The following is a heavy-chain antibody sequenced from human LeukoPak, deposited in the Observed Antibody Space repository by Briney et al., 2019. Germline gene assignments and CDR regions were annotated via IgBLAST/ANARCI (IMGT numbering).Heavy chain of an antibody. CDR3: ASKGPMVRPMGV. J-gene: IGHJ6*01. D-gene: IGHD3-10*01. CDR2: VNHSGNT. V-gene: IGHV4-34*01. CDR1: GGSFTTYY. Sequence: SETLSLTCAVHGGSFTTYYWSWIRQPPGKRLEWIGEVNHSGNTYHNPSLKSRVSMSVDTSKNQFSLRLSSVTAADTAVYYCASKGPMVRPMGVWGTGTTVTVSS.